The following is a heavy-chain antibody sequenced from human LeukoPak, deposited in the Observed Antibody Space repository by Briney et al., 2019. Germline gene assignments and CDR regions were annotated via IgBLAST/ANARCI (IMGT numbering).Heavy chain of an antibody. Sequence: SETLSLTCSVSGGPISSSSYYRGWIRQPPGKGLEWIGYIYYSGSTYYNPSLKSRVTISIDTSKNQFSLKLRSVTAADTAVYYCARYSRYCSGGSCYFDSPQFYYYYGMDVWGQGTTITVSS. CDR1: GGPISSSSYY. CDR2: IYYSGST. D-gene: IGHD2-15*01. CDR3: ARYSRYCSGGSCYFDSPQFYYYYGMDV. V-gene: IGHV4-39*07. J-gene: IGHJ6*02.